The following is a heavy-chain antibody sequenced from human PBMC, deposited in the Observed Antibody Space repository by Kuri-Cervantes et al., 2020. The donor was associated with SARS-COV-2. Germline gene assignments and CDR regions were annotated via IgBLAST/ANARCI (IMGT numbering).Heavy chain of an antibody. J-gene: IGHJ5*02. Sequence: GESLKISCAASGFTFSSYSMNWVRQAPGKGLEWVSSISSSSRYIYYADSVKGRFTISRDNAKNSLYLQMNSLRAEDTAVYYCARNSGYDFWFDPWGQGTLVTVSS. CDR3: ARNSGYDFWFDP. V-gene: IGHV3-21*01. CDR2: ISSSSRYI. CDR1: GFTFSSYS. D-gene: IGHD5-12*01.